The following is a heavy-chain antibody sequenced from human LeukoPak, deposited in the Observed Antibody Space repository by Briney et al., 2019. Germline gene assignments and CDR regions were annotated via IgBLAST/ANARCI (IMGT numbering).Heavy chain of an antibody. Sequence: GASVKASCKASGYTFTSYGISWVRQAPGQGLEWMGWISAYNGNTNYAQKLQGRVTMTTDTSTSTAYMELRSLRSDDTAVYYCARTHYDILTDYVYYFDYWGQGTLVTVSS. V-gene: IGHV1-18*01. CDR2: ISAYNGNT. J-gene: IGHJ4*02. CDR3: ARTHYDILTDYVYYFDY. CDR1: GYTFTSYG. D-gene: IGHD3-9*01.